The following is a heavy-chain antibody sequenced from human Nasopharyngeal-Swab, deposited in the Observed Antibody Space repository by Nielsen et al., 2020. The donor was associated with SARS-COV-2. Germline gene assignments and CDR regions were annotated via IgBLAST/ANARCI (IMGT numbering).Heavy chain of an antibody. J-gene: IGHJ3*02. CDR2: IYYSGST. CDR3: AREGNAFDI. V-gene: IGHV4-39*02. CDR1: GGSISSSSYY. Sequence: GSLRLSCTVSGGSISSSSYYWGWIRQPPGKGLEWIGSIYYSGSTYYNPSLKSRVTISVDTSKNQFSLKLSSVTAADTAVYYCAREGNAFDIWGQGTTVTVSS.